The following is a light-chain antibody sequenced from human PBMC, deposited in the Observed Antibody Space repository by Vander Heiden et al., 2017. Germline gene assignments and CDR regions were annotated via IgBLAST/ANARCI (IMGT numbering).Light chain of an antibody. CDR2: AAS. V-gene: IGKV1-8*01. J-gene: IGKJ2*02. CDR1: QGISSY. CDR3: QQEDSFPCT. Sequence: AIRMTQSPSSFSASTGDRVTITCRASQGISSYLAWYQQKPGKAPKLLIYAASTLQSGVPSRFSGSGSGTDFTLTISCLQSEDFATYYCQQEDSFPCTFGQGTKVEIK.